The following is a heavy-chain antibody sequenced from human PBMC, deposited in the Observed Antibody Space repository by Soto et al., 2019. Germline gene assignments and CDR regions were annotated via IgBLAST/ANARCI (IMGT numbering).Heavy chain of an antibody. CDR1: GGTFSRYS. V-gene: IGHV1-69*08. J-gene: IGHJ4*02. CDR2: IIPILGIP. D-gene: IGHD2-21*02. Sequence: QVRLVQSGAEVKKPGSSEKVSCKASGGTFSRYSISWVRQAPGQGLEWMGRIIPILGIPTYAQKFQGRVTITADKSTNTAYMELSSLGSEDTAVYYCAREAYCGGDCYSHCDYWGQGTLVTVSS. CDR3: AREAYCGGDCYSHCDY.